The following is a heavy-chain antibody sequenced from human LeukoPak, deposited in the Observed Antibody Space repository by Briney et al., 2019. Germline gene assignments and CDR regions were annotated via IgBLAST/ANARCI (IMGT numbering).Heavy chain of an antibody. Sequence: SQTLSLTCTVCVGSNSSGGYHWSWVRQPRGKGLEWIEYFYHSGSTYYNQSFKSRVTISVDRSKNQFSLKLSSVTAADTAVYYCARDEQWLVPGWYFDLWGRGTLVTVSS. D-gene: IGHD6-19*01. V-gene: IGHV4-30-2*01. J-gene: IGHJ2*01. CDR2: FYHSGST. CDR3: ARDEQWLVPGWYFDL. CDR1: VGSNSSGGYH.